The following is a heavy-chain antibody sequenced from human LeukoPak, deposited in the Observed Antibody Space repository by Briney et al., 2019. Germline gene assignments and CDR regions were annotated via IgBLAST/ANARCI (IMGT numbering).Heavy chain of an antibody. CDR2: IYYSGST. CDR3: ARVGAARRIYYYYYMDV. Sequence: SETLSLTCTVSGGSISRHYWSWIRQPPGKGLEWIGYIYYSGSTNYNPSLESRVTISVDTSKNQFSLKLSSVTAADTAVYYCARVGAARRIYYYYYMDVWGKRTTVTVSS. J-gene: IGHJ6*03. V-gene: IGHV4-59*11. D-gene: IGHD6-6*01. CDR1: GGSISRHY.